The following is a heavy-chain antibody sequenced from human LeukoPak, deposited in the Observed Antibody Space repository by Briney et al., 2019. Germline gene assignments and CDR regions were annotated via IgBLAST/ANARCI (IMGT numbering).Heavy chain of an antibody. CDR1: GFTFRDYY. CDR3: AKYILGWDLDY. Sequence: GGSLRLSCAASGFTFRDYYMTWLRQAPRAGLEWVSYISNTGSNIYYAESVKRRFTISSDDTQNSLYLQMNSLRAEDTTVYFCAKYILGWDLDYWGEGILVTVSS. V-gene: IGHV3-11*01. J-gene: IGHJ4*02. CDR2: ISNTGSNI. D-gene: IGHD6-19*01.